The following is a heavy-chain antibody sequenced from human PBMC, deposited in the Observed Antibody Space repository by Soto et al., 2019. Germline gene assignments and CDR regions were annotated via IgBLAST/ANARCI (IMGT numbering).Heavy chain of an antibody. CDR1: GYTFTSYA. J-gene: IGHJ4*02. V-gene: IGHV1-3*05. Sequence: QVQLVQSGAEEKKPGASVKVYCKASGYTFTSYAMHWVRQAPGQRLEWMGWINAGNGNTKYSQKFQGRDTITRDTPASTAYMELSSLRSEETAVYYCARSVVVVTALDYWGQGTLVTLSS. D-gene: IGHD2-21*02. CDR2: INAGNGNT. CDR3: ARSVVVVTALDY.